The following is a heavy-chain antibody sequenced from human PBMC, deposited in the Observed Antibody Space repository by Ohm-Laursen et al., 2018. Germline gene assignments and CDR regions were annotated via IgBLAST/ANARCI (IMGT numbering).Heavy chain of an antibody. CDR2: IKQDGSEK. CDR1: GFTFADYW. Sequence: SLRLSCSASGFTFADYWMNWVRRAPGKGLEWVANIKQDGSEKNYVDSVKGRFTITRDNANNSLYLQMNSLRGEDTAVYYCARAGITGAGDYWGQGTLVTVSS. V-gene: IGHV3-7*01. J-gene: IGHJ4*02. CDR3: ARAGITGAGDY. D-gene: IGHD6-13*01.